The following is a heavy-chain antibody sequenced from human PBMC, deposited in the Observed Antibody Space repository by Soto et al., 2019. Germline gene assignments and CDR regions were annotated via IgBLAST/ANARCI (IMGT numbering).Heavy chain of an antibody. V-gene: IGHV1-69*13. CDR2: IIPIFGTA. CDR1: GGTFSSYA. CDR3: AVDAGYTDFDY. D-gene: IGHD6-13*01. Sequence: SVKVSCKASGGTFSSYAISWVRQAPGQGLEWMGGIIPIFGTANYAQKFQGRVTITADDSTSTAYMELSSLRSEDTAVYYCAVDAGYTDFDYWGQGTLVTVSS. J-gene: IGHJ4*02.